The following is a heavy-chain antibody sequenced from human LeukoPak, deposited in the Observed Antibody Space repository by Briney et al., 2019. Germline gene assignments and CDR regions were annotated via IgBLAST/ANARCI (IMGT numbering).Heavy chain of an antibody. CDR3: ARGYSYGFDY. V-gene: IGHV1-24*01. D-gene: IGHD5-18*01. CDR2: FDPEDGET. J-gene: IGHJ4*02. Sequence: ASVKVSCKVSGYTLTELSMHWVRQAPGKGLEWMGGFDPEDGETIYAQKFQGRVTMTRDTSISTAYMELSRLRSDDTAVYYCARGYSYGFDYWGQGTLVTVSS. CDR1: GYTLTELS.